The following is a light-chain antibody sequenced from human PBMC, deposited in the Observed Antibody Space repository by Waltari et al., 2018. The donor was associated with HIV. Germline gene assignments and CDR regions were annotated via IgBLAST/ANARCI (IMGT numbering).Light chain of an antibody. J-gene: IGLJ2*01. CDR2: DDS. CDR3: QVWDSNSDHQV. Sequence: SYVLTPSPSVSVAPGQTARITCGGNNIGSTRSHWYQQRPGQAPVLVVYDDSARPSGIPERFSGSNSGNTATLTISRVEAEDEADYYCQVWDSNSDHQVFGGGTQLTVL. V-gene: IGLV3-21*02. CDR1: NIGSTR.